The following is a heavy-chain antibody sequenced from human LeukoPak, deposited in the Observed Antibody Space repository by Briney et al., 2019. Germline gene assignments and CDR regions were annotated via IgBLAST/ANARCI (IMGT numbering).Heavy chain of an antibody. J-gene: IGHJ4*02. CDR2: INPNSGGT. D-gene: IGHD4-17*01. CDR1: GYTFTGYY. Sequence: ASVKVSCKASGYTFTGYYMHWVRQAPGQGLEWMGWINPNSGGTNYAQKFQGRVTMTRDTSISTAYMELSRLRSDDTAVYYCARDLIGSGLTTLTIEGDYWGQGTLVTVSS. CDR3: ARDLIGSGLTTLTIEGDY. V-gene: IGHV1-2*02.